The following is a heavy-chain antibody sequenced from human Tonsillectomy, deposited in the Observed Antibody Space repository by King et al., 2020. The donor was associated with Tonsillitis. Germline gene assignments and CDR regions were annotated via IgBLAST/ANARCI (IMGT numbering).Heavy chain of an antibody. Sequence: EVQLVESGGGLVQPGGSLRLSCAASGFTFGSYWMSWVRQTPGKGLQWVANIKEDGREEHYVDSVNGRFTISRDNAKNSVFLQMNSLRAEDTGVYYCARDAPYDSSGYHYWGQGTLVTVSS. CDR1: GFTFGSYW. J-gene: IGHJ4*02. CDR3: ARDAPYDSSGYHY. CDR2: IKEDGREE. D-gene: IGHD3-22*01. V-gene: IGHV3-7*01.